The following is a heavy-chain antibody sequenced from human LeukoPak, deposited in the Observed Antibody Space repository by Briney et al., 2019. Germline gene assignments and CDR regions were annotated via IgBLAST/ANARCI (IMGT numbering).Heavy chain of an antibody. CDR3: AKGHGGYNRYYYYYNAMDV. V-gene: IGHV3-11*01. CDR1: EFTFSDSF. J-gene: IGHJ6*02. D-gene: IGHD4-17*01. Sequence: KAGGSLRLSCAAFEFTFSDSFMSWIRQAPGKGLEWISYISSRSRTTYYADSVKGRFTISRDSSKNTLYLQMNSLRAEDTAVYYCAKGHGGYNRYYYYYNAMDVWGQGTTVTVSS. CDR2: ISSRSRTT.